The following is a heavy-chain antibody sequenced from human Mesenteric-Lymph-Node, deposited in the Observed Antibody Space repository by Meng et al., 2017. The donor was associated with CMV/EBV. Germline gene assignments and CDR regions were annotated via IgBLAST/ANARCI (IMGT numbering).Heavy chain of an antibody. Sequence: GESLKISCAASGFTFSNDWMSWVRQAPGKGLEWVSSISSSSSYIYYADSVKGRFTISRDNAKNSLYLQMNSLRAEDTAVYYCAKAGGYDFWSGYRHFDYWGQGTLVTVSS. CDR1: GFTFSNDW. CDR3: AKAGGYDFWSGYRHFDY. D-gene: IGHD3-3*01. J-gene: IGHJ4*02. CDR2: ISSSSSYI. V-gene: IGHV3-21*04.